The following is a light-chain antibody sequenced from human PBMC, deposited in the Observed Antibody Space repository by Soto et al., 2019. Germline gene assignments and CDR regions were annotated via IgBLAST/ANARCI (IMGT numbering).Light chain of an antibody. V-gene: IGLV2-11*01. CDR1: SSDVGGYNY. CDR3: SSYAGTYV. Sequence: QSALTQPRSVSGSPGQSVTISCTGTSSDVGGYNYVSWYQQHPGKAPKLMIYDVSKRPSGVPDRFSGSKSGNTASLTISGPPGGDGAYYYCSSYAGTYVFGTGTKPPVL. CDR2: DVS. J-gene: IGLJ1*01.